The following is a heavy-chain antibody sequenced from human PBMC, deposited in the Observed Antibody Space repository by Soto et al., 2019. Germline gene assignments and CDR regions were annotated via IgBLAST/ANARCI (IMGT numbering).Heavy chain of an antibody. J-gene: IGHJ6*02. D-gene: IGHD1-1*01. Sequence: EVQLVESGGGLVKPGGSLRLSCAASGFTFSSYSMNWVRQAPGKGLEWVSSISSSSSYIYYADSVKGRFTISRDNAKNSQYLQMNSLRAEDTAVYYCARATIYNWNDVGGMDVWGQGTTVTVSS. CDR2: ISSSSSYI. V-gene: IGHV3-21*01. CDR1: GFTFSSYS. CDR3: ARATIYNWNDVGGMDV.